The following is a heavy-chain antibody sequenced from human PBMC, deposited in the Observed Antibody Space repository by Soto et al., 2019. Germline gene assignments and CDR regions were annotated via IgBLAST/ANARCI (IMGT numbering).Heavy chain of an antibody. CDR2: IYSGGST. Sequence: EVQLVESGGGLVQPGGSLRLSCAASGFTVSSNYMSWVRQAPGKGLEWVSVIYSGGSTYYADSVKGRFTISRDNSKNTLYLQMNSLRAEHTAVYYCARVIVLVPAASNWFDPWGQGTLVTVSS. CDR3: ARVIVLVPAASNWFDP. D-gene: IGHD2-2*01. V-gene: IGHV3-66*01. CDR1: GFTVSSNY. J-gene: IGHJ5*02.